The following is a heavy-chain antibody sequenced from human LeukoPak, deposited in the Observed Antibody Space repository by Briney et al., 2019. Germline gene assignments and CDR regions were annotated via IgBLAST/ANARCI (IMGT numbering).Heavy chain of an antibody. D-gene: IGHD1-26*01. Sequence: GGSLRPSCAASGFTLSSHGMHWVRQAPAKGLEWVALIWYDGSKENYADSVKGRFTISRDMSKNTLNLQMNSLRVEDTAVFYCARDLSFGSLDFRGQGTLVTVSS. J-gene: IGHJ4*02. CDR3: ARDLSFGSLDF. CDR2: IWYDGSKE. CDR1: GFTLSSHG. V-gene: IGHV3-33*01.